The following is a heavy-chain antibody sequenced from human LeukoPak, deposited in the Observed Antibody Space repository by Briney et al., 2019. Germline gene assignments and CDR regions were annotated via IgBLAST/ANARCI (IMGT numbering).Heavy chain of an antibody. CDR2: IYHSGNT. J-gene: IGHJ4*02. CDR1: GGSISSGGYS. CDR3: ASAGGRITMVRGVTTYLRGFDY. Sequence: PSQTLSLTCAVSGGSISSGGYSWSWLRQPPGKGLVAVGYIYHSGNTYYNPSLKSRVTISVDRTKNQFSLKLSSVAAADTAVYYWASAGGRITMVRGVTTYLRGFDYWGQGTLVTVSS. D-gene: IGHD3-10*01. V-gene: IGHV4-30-2*01.